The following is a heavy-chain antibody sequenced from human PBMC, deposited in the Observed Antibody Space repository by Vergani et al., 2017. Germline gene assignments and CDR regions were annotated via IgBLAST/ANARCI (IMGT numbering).Heavy chain of an antibody. CDR1: GFIFSNHY. CDR3: ARPNGASSWIDS. CDR2: IRNKALSYTT. V-gene: IGHV3-72*01. Sequence: EVHLVESGGGLVQPGRSLRLSCAASGFIFSNHYMDWVRQAPGKGLEWVGRIRNKALSYTTEYAASVKDRFTISREDSTSTLYLQMNSLKTEDTAVYYCARPNGASSWIDSWGQGALVTVSS. J-gene: IGHJ5*01. D-gene: IGHD2-2*01.